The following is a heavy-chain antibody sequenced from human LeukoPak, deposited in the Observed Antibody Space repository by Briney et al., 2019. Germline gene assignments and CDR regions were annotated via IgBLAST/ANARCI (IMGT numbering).Heavy chain of an antibody. D-gene: IGHD6-13*01. CDR1: GGSVNSGDYY. J-gene: IGHJ5*02. V-gene: IGHV4-30-4*01. CDR2: IDYSGST. CDR3: ARITAAAGWFDP. Sequence: PSQTLSLTCTVSGGSVNSGDYYWSWIRQPPGKGLEWIGYIDYSGSTYYNPSLKSRVTMSVDASKNQFSLKLNSVTAADTAVYYCARITAAAGWFDPWGHVTLVTVSS.